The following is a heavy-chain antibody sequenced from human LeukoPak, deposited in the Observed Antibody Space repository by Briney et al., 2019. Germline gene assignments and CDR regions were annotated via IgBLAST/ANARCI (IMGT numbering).Heavy chain of an antibody. V-gene: IGHV1-2*02. CDR1: GYTFTGYY. Sequence: ASVKVSCKASGYTFTGYYMHWVRQAPGQGLEWMGWINPNSGGTNYAQKFQGRVTMTRDTSISTAYMEPSRLRSDDTAVYYCARSRAGYSGYDTTPFDYWGQGTLVTVSS. CDR3: ARSRAGYSGYDTTPFDY. D-gene: IGHD5-12*01. J-gene: IGHJ4*02. CDR2: INPNSGGT.